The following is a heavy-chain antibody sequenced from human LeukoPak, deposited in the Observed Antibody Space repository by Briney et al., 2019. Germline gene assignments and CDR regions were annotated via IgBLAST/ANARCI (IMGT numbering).Heavy chain of an antibody. CDR1: GFTFSSYA. D-gene: IGHD3-10*01. J-gene: IGHJ4*02. CDR3: ARDRAPITMPHFDS. V-gene: IGHV3-30-3*01. Sequence: PGRSLRLSCAASGFTFSSYAMHWVRQAPGKGLEWVAVISYDGSNKYYADSVKGRFTISRDNSKNTLYLQMNSLRAEDTAVYYCARDRAPITMPHFDSGAKGPLAPVPS. CDR2: ISYDGSNK.